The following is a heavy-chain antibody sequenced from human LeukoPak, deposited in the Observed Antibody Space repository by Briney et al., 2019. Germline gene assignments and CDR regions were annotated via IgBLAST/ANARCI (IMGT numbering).Heavy chain of an antibody. V-gene: IGHV4-4*07. J-gene: IGHJ6*03. D-gene: IGHD1-26*01. Sequence: SETLSLTCTVSGGSMNTYYWSWIRRTAGKALEWIGRIYTSGSTYYNPSLESRVTMSVDTSKNQFSLKVSSVTAADTAVYYCARGIVGTRDYYYYMDVWGKGTTVTVSS. CDR2: IYTSGST. CDR3: ARGIVGTRDYYYYMDV. CDR1: GGSMNTYY.